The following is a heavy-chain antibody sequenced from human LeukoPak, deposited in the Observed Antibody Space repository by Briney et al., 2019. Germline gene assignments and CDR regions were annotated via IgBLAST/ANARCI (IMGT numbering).Heavy chain of an antibody. CDR2: INHSGST. J-gene: IGHJ4*02. V-gene: IGHV4-34*01. CDR3: ARGRTTGLDY. CDR1: GGSFSDYY. Sequence: SETLSLTCAVYGGSFSDYYWSWIRQPPGKGLEWIGEINHSGSTNYNPSLKSRVTISVDTSKNQFSLKLSSVTAADTAVYYCARGRTTGLDYWGQGTLVTVSS. D-gene: IGHD4-17*01.